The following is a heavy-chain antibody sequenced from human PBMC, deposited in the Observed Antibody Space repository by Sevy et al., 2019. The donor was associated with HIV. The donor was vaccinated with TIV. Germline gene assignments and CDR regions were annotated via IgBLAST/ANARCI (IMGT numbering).Heavy chain of an antibody. D-gene: IGHD4-17*01. Sequence: GGSLRLSCAASGFTFSSYGMHWVRRAPGKGLEWVAVISYDGSNKYYADSVKGRFTISRDNSKNTLYLQMNSLRAEDTAVYYCATPTAPHYYYGMDVWGQGTTVTVSS. CDR2: ISYDGSNK. CDR1: GFTFSSYG. V-gene: IGHV3-30*03. J-gene: IGHJ6*02. CDR3: ATPTAPHYYYGMDV.